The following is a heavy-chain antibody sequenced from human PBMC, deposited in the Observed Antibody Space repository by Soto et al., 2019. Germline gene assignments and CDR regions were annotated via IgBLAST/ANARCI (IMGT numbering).Heavy chain of an antibody. J-gene: IGHJ5*02. V-gene: IGHV4-39*01. CDR3: SRRAPEGFDP. Sequence: TSETLSLTCTVSGGSFGSSAYYWGWIRRAPGKGLEWIGSINSSGSTFSNPSLKSRVTLSVDTSKNQFSLKLTSVTAADTALYYCSRRAPEGFDPWGHGTLSTVSS. CDR2: INSSGST. CDR1: GGSFGSSAYY.